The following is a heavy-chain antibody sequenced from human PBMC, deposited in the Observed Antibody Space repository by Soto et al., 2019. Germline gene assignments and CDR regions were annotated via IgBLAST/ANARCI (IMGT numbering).Heavy chain of an antibody. Sequence: SSNFMSWVRQAPGKGLEWVSVIYSGGSTYYADSVKGRFTISRDNSENTLYLQMNSLRAEDTAIYYCARATMIGLLSSWGQGTLVTVSS. CDR1: SSNF. D-gene: IGHD3-22*01. CDR3: ARATMIGLLSS. CDR2: IYSGGST. J-gene: IGHJ5*02. V-gene: IGHV3-66*01.